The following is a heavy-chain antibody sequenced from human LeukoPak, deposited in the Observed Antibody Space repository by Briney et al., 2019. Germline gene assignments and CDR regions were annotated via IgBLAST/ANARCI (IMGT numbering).Heavy chain of an antibody. V-gene: IGHV3-21*01. CDR2: ISSSSSYI. Sequence: TGGSLRLSCAASGFTFSSYSMNWVRQAPGKGLEWVSSISSSSSYIYYADSVKGRFTISRDNAKNSLYLQMNSLRAEDTAVYYRARDRSEDSGYRSYFDYWGQGTLVTVSS. CDR3: ARDRSEDSGYRSYFDY. J-gene: IGHJ4*02. D-gene: IGHD5-12*01. CDR1: GFTFSSYS.